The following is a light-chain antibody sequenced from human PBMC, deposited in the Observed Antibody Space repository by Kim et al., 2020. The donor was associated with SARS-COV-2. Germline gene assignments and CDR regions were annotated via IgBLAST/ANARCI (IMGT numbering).Light chain of an antibody. CDR3: QQSYITPFT. Sequence: DIQMTQSPSSLSASVGDRVTISCRTSQSISSHLNWYHQKPGRAPKILIYAASTLQGGVPSRFSGSGSETDFTLTISSLQPEDFATYFCQQSYITPFTFGPGTKVDIK. CDR1: QSISSH. J-gene: IGKJ3*01. CDR2: AAS. V-gene: IGKV1-39*01.